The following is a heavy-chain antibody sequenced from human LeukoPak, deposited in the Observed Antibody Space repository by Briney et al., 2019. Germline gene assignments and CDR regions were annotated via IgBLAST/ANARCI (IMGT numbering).Heavy chain of an antibody. CDR2: IYYSGST. J-gene: IGHJ4*02. D-gene: IGHD6-19*01. CDR3: ARGVPRSEWLAFYYFDY. V-gene: IGHV4-39*07. Sequence: SETLSLTCTVSGGSISSSSYYWGWIRQPPGKGLEWIGNIYYSGSTYYNPSLKSRVTISVDTSKNQFSLKLSSVTAADTAVYYCARGVPRSEWLAFYYFDYWGQGTLVTVSS. CDR1: GGSISSSSYY.